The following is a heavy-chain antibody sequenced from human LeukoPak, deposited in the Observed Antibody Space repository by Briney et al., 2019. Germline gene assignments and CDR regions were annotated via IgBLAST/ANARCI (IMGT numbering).Heavy chain of an antibody. Sequence: SETLSLTCAVYGGSLSGYYWSWIRQPPGKGLEWSGEINHSGSTNYNPSLKSRVTISVDTSKNQFSLKLDSVAAADTAVYYCSRQRGRRYAAFDIWGQGTMVTVSS. V-gene: IGHV4-34*01. J-gene: IGHJ3*02. CDR2: INHSGST. D-gene: IGHD2-2*01. CDR3: SRQRGRRYAAFDI. CDR1: GGSLSGYY.